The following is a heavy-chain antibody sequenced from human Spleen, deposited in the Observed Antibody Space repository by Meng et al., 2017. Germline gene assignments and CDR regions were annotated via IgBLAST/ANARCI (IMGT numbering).Heavy chain of an antibody. D-gene: IGHD3-10*01. CDR3: AREDYYGSGSPMDRYYYGLDV. J-gene: IGHJ6*02. V-gene: IGHV3-33*01. Sequence: GESLKISCAASGFTFSSYGMHWVRQAPGKGLEWVAVIWFDGSNKYYADSVKGRFTISRDNSKNTLYLQMNSLRAEDTAVYYCAREDYYGSGSPMDRYYYGLDVWGQGTTVTVSS. CDR1: GFTFSSYG. CDR2: IWFDGSNK.